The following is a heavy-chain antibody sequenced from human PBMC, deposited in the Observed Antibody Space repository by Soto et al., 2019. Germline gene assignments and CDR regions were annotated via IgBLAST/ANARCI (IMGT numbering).Heavy chain of an antibody. Sequence: TLSLTCTVSGGSISSGDYYWSWIRQPPGKGLEWIGYIYYSGSTYYNPSLKSRVTISVDTSKNQFSLKLSSVTAADTAVYYCARNELTGAYYYGMDVWGQGTTVTV. CDR2: IYYSGST. V-gene: IGHV4-30-4*01. CDR1: GGSISSGDYY. CDR3: ARNELTGAYYYGMDV. J-gene: IGHJ6*02. D-gene: IGHD7-27*01.